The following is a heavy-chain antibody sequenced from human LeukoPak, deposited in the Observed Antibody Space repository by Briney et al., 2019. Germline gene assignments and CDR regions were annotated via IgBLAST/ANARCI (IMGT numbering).Heavy chain of an antibody. CDR2: IVGGSGNT. D-gene: IGHD1-26*01. CDR1: GFTFTSSA. J-gene: IGHJ4*02. Sequence: SVKVSRKASGFTFTSSAMQWVRQARGHPLEWIGWIVGGSGNTNYAQKFQERVTITRDMSTSTAYMELSSLRSEDTAVYYCAAVFKDRATVSRDYWGQGTLVTVSS. CDR3: AAVFKDRATVSRDY. V-gene: IGHV1-58*02.